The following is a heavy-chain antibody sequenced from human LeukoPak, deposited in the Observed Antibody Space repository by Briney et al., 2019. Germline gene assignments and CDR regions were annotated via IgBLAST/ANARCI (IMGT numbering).Heavy chain of an antibody. Sequence: GGSLRLSCTASGFTFGDYAMSWVRQAPGKGLEWVGFIRSKAYGGTTEYAASVKGRFTISRDDSKSIAYLQMNSLKTEDTAVYYCTSSRDGYNWRREFDYWGQGTLVTVSS. J-gene: IGHJ4*02. V-gene: IGHV3-49*04. CDR1: GFTFGDYA. D-gene: IGHD5-24*01. CDR3: TSSRDGYNWRREFDY. CDR2: IRSKAYGGTT.